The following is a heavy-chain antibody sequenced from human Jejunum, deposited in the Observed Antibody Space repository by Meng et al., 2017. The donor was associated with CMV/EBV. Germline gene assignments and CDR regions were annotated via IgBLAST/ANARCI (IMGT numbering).Heavy chain of an antibody. J-gene: IGHJ4*02. D-gene: IGHD3-22*01. CDR1: GFTLTSKA. CDR2: ISGIGGST. V-gene: IGHV3-23*01. CDR3: ATDRLSSGYYNDY. Sequence: SGFTLTSKAMRWVRQAPGKGLEWVSGISGIGGSTYYANSVKGRFTISRDISKNTLYLEMNSLKAEDTAVYFCATDRLSSGYYNDYWGQGTLVTVSS.